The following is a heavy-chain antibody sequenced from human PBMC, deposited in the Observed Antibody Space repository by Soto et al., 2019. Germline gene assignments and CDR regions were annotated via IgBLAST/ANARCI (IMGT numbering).Heavy chain of an antibody. Sequence: QVQLVQSGAEVRKPGASVKVSCKASGYTFNNYFMHWVRQAPAQGLEWMGVITPSSGSTTYAQRFQGIITMTRDTSTSTVYMELRSLRSEDTAVYFCARDLVPIWNYVGLAPGAQHWFDPWGQGTLVTVSS. CDR1: GYTFNNYF. V-gene: IGHV1-46*02. CDR2: ITPSSGST. D-gene: IGHD1-7*01. J-gene: IGHJ5*02. CDR3: ARDLVPIWNYVGLAPGAQHWFDP.